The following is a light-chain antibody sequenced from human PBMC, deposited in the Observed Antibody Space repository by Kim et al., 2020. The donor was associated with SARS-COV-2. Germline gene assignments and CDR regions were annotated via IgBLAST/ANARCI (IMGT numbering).Light chain of an antibody. J-gene: IGKJ1*01. CDR1: QSVGSS. CDR3: QQYNNWPPWT. CDR2: GAS. V-gene: IGKV3-15*01. Sequence: SQGERATLTCRASQSVGSSLAWYQQKPGQPPRLLISGASTRATGVPARFSGSGSGADFTLTISSLQSEDFAVYYCQQYNNWPPWTFGQGTKVDIK.